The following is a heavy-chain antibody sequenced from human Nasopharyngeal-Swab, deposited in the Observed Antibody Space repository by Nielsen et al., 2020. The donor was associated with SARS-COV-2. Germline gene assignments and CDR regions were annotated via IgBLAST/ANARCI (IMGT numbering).Heavy chain of an antibody. CDR3: AKAVGAITIFGVVIKKAHGMDV. J-gene: IGHJ6*02. CDR2: IYSGGSST. V-gene: IGHV3-23*03. D-gene: IGHD3-3*01. Sequence: VRQAPGKGLEWVSVIYSGGSSTYYADSVKGRFTISRDNSKNTLYLQMNSLRAEDTAVYYCAKAVGAITIFGVVIKKAHGMDVRGQGTTVTVSS.